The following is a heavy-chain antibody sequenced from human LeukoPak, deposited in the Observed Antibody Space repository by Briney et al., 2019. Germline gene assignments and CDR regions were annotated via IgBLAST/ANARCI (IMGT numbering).Heavy chain of an antibody. CDR1: GFTFSSYS. V-gene: IGHV3-21*01. D-gene: IGHD2-2*01. CDR3: ARERTYCSSTSCFPWFDP. CDR2: ISGSSSYI. J-gene: IGHJ5*02. Sequence: PGGSLRLSCAASGFTFSSYSMNWVGQAPGKGLEWVSSISGSSSYIYYADSVKGRFTISRDNAKNSLYLQMNSLRAEDTAVYYCARERTYCSSTSCFPWFDPWGQGTLVTVSS.